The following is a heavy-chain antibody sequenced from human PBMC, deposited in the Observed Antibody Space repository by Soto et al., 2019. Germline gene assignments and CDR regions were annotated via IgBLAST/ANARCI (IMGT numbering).Heavy chain of an antibody. CDR2: ISAYNGNT. J-gene: IGHJ3*02. CDR3: ARPTYYYDSSGYGAFDI. CDR1: GYTFTSYG. D-gene: IGHD3-22*01. Sequence: GASVKVSCKASGYTFTSYGISWVRQAPGQGLEWMGWISAYNGNTNYAQKLQGRVTLTTDTSTSTAYMELRSLRSDDTAVYYCARPTYYYDSSGYGAFDIWGKGTMVTVS. V-gene: IGHV1-18*01.